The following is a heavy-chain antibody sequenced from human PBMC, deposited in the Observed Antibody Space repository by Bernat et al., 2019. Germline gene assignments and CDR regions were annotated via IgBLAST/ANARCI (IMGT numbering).Heavy chain of an antibody. Sequence: QVQLQQWGAGLLKPSETLSLTCAVYGGSFSGYYWSWIRQPPGKGLEWIGEINHSGSTNYNPSLKSRVTISVDTSKAQFSLTLSSVTAADTAVYYCARTRTTVTPTRGYYYYMDVWGKGTTVTVSS. CDR3: ARTRTTVTPTRGYYYYMDV. D-gene: IGHD4-17*01. V-gene: IGHV4-34*01. CDR2: INHSGST. J-gene: IGHJ6*03. CDR1: GGSFSGYY.